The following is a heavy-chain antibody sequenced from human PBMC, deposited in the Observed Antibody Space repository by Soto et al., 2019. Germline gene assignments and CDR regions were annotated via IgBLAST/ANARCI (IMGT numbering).Heavy chain of an antibody. CDR3: ARGGYARYYGMDV. Sequence: QVQLVESGGGVVQPGRSLRLSCAASGLTFSNYGIHWVRQPPGKGLEWVAVIWYDGNNKYYADSVKGRFTISRDNSKNTLYLQMNSLRAEDTAVYYCARGGYARYYGMDVWGQGTTVTVSS. D-gene: IGHD5-12*01. CDR2: IWYDGNNK. V-gene: IGHV3-33*01. J-gene: IGHJ6*02. CDR1: GLTFSNYG.